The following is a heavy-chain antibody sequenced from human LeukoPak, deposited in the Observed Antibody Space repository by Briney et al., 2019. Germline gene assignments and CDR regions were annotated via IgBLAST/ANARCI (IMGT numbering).Heavy chain of an antibody. Sequence: GGSLRVSCAASGFTFSSYAMSWVRQVPGKGLEWVSAISGSGSSTYYADSVKGRFTISRDNSKNTLYLQMNSLRAEDTAVYYCAKDAYYYDSSGYYHIVYLDYWGQGTLVTVSS. J-gene: IGHJ4*02. CDR2: ISGSGSST. V-gene: IGHV3-23*01. CDR3: AKDAYYYDSSGYYHIVYLDY. D-gene: IGHD3-22*01. CDR1: GFTFSSYA.